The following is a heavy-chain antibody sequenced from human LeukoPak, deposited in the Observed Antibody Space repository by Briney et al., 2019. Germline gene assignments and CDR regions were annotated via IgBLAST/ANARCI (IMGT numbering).Heavy chain of an antibody. D-gene: IGHD3-22*01. Sequence: PGGSLRLSCEASGFVFGHSWMSWVRQAPGKGLEWVANINLDGSEINYLDSLTGRLTISRDNAKDSLYLQMNGLRAEDTAVYFCVRDRGYSTFDYWGQGPLVTVSS. CDR2: INLDGSEI. J-gene: IGHJ4*02. V-gene: IGHV3-7*03. CDR1: GFVFGHSW. CDR3: VRDRGYSTFDY.